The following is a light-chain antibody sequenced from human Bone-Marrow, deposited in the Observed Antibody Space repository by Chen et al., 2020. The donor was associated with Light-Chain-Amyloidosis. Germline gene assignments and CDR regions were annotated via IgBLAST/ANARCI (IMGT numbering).Light chain of an antibody. Sequence: EIVLTQSPGTLSLSPGEGANLSCRASQTISSNYLTWYQQKFGQAPRLLIYGSSSRATGIPDRFTGSGSGTDFTLTINRLESEDFAMYYCQQYGTSPLTFGVGTKVEIK. CDR3: QQYGTSPLT. J-gene: IGKJ4*01. CDR2: GSS. CDR1: QTISSNY. V-gene: IGKV3-20*01.